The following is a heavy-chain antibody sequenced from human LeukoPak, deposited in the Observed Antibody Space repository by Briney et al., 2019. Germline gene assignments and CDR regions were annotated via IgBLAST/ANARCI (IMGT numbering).Heavy chain of an antibody. CDR3: ARQPYYYGSGSYSFFDY. CDR1: GFTFNNYA. CDR2: ISSSGSTI. D-gene: IGHD3-10*01. J-gene: IGHJ4*02. Sequence: PGGSLRLSCAASGFTFNNYAMNWVRQAPGKGLEWVSYISSSGSTIYYADSVKVRFTISRDNAKNSLYLQMNSLRAEDTAVYYCARQPYYYGSGSYSFFDYWGQGTLVTVSS. V-gene: IGHV3-48*04.